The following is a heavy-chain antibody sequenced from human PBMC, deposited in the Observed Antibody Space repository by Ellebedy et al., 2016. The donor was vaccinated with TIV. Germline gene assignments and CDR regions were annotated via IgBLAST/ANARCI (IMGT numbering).Heavy chain of an antibody. CDR3: ARNNGYSTLQY. J-gene: IGHJ4*02. CDR1: GDSIGSGRYF. CDR2: INYSGST. V-gene: IGHV4-39*01. Sequence: MPSETLSLTCTVSGDSIGSGRYFWGWIRQPPGKGLEWIGSINYSGSTYYNANHKSRVTISVDTSNNQFSLKVRSVTAADTAVYFCARNNGYSTLQYWGQGTLATVSS. D-gene: IGHD5-12*01.